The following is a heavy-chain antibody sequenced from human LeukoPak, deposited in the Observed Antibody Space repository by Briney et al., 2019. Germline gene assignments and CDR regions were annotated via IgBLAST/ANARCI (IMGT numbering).Heavy chain of an antibody. CDR1: GFSLSTSGMR. D-gene: IGHD3-3*01. CDR3: ARDFWSGRAFDY. CDR2: IDWDDDK. J-gene: IGHJ4*02. Sequence: VSGPALVKPTQTLTLTCTFSGFSLSTSGMRVSWIRQPPGKALEWLARIDWDDDKFYSTSLKTRLTISKDTSKNQVVLTMTNMDPVDTATYYCARDFWSGRAFDYWGQGTLVTVSS. V-gene: IGHV2-70*04.